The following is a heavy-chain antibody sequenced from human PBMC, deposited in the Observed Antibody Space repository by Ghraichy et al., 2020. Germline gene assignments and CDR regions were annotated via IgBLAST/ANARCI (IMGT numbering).Heavy chain of an antibody. Sequence: SVKVSCKASGFTFTSSAMQWVRQARGQRLEWIGWIVVGSGNTNYAQKFQERVTITRDMSTSTAYMELSSLRSEDTAVYYCAAGTYYYDSSGYYPYYFDYWGQGTLVTVSS. J-gene: IGHJ4*02. V-gene: IGHV1-58*02. CDR2: IVVGSGNT. CDR1: GFTFTSSA. CDR3: AAGTYYYDSSGYYPYYFDY. D-gene: IGHD3-22*01.